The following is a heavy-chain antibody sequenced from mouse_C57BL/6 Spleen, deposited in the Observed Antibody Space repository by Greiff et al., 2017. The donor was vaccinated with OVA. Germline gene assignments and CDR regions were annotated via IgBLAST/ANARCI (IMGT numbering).Heavy chain of an antibody. V-gene: IGHV3-6*01. CDR1: GYSITSGYY. D-gene: IGHD1-1*01. CDR2: ISYDGSN. Sequence: VQLKESGPGLVKPSQSLSLTCSVTGYSITSGYYWNWIRQFPGNKLEWMGYISYDGSNNYNPSLKNRISITRDTSKNQFFLKLNSVTTEDTATYYCAREETHYYGSSPWFAYWGQGTLVTVSA. J-gene: IGHJ3*01. CDR3: AREETHYYGSSPWFAY.